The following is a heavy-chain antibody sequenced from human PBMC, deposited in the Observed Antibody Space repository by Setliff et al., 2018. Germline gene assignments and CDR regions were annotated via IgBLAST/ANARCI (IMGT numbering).Heavy chain of an antibody. J-gene: IGHJ6*02. CDR3: AASVGGAPYYYGLDV. CDR1: GYTFTSSG. CDR2: ITAGNGDT. Sequence: ASVKVSCKASGYTFTSSGITWVRQAPGQRLEWMGWITAGNGDTEYSQKFQGRITITRDTSASTFYMELSSLRSEDTALYSCAASVGGAPYYYGLDVWGQGTTVTVSS. V-gene: IGHV1-3*01. D-gene: IGHD1-26*01.